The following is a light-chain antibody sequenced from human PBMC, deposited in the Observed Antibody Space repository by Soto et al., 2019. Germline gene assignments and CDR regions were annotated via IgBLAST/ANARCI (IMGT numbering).Light chain of an antibody. V-gene: IGKV3-20*01. CDR3: QQYDSSLRT. CDR2: GSS. CDR1: QRVSSSY. J-gene: IGKJ1*01. Sequence: EIVLTQSPGTLSLSPGERATLSCRASQRVSSSYLAWYQKKPGQAPRLLIYGSSSRATGIPDRFSGSGSGTDFTLTISRLEPEDFAVYYCQQYDSSLRTVGQGTKVEIK.